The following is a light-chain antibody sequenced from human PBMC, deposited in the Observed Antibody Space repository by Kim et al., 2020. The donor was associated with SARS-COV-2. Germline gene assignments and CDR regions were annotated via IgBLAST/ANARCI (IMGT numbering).Light chain of an antibody. V-gene: IGLV3-21*04. J-gene: IGLJ2*01. Sequence: SYELTQPPSVSVAPGKTARITCGGNNIGSKSVHWYQQKPGQAPVLVIYYDSDRPSGIPERFSGSNSGNTATLTISRVEAGDEADYYCQVWDSSSDHVEFGGGTKLTVL. CDR2: YDS. CDR3: QVWDSSSDHVE. CDR1: NIGSKS.